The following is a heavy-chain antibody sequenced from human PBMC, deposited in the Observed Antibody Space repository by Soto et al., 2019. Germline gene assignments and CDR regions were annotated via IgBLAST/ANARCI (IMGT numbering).Heavy chain of an antibody. CDR1: GFTFRSFT. CDR2: ISSNSAYI. J-gene: IGHJ5*02. V-gene: IGHV3-21*01. CDR3: TRDASRDSSARGWFDP. D-gene: IGHD6-19*01. Sequence: GGSLRLSCAASGFTFRSFTMNWVRQAPGKGLGWVSTISSNSAYIYYTDALRGRFTISRDNAKNSLPLQMNSLRAEDTAVYYCTRDASRDSSARGWFDPWGPGTLVTVSS.